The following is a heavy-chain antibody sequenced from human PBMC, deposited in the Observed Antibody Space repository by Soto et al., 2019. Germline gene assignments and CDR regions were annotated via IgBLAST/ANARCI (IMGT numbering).Heavy chain of an antibody. CDR3: ARALVTDYNSRDYHYYFAMDV. CDR2: VYHTGTT. D-gene: IGHD3-22*01. CDR1: GGPASGDDLY. V-gene: IGHV4-31*02. Sequence: SETLSLTCVVSGGPASGDDLYWSWIRHLPGKGLEWIANVYHTGTTYYNPSLKSRVSMSVDTSQNQFSLILASVTAADTAVYYCARALVTDYNSRDYHYYFAMDVWGQGTSVTVSS. J-gene: IGHJ6*02.